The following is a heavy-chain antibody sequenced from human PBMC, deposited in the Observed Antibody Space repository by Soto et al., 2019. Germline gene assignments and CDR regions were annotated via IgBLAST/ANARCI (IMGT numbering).Heavy chain of an antibody. V-gene: IGHV1-18*04. D-gene: IGHD3-22*01. J-gene: IGHJ4*02. Sequence: ASVKVSCKASGYTFSSYGFNWVRQAPGQGLEWMGWISAYNGNSNSAQILQGRITMTTDTSTSTAYMELRSLRPDDTAVYYCARGDYYDTTGGFSDYWGQGTLVTVSS. CDR1: GYTFSSYG. CDR3: ARGDYYDTTGGFSDY. CDR2: ISAYNGNS.